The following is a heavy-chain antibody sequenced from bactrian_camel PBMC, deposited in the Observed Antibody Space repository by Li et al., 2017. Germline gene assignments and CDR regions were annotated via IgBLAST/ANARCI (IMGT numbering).Heavy chain of an antibody. D-gene: IGHD1*01. CDR3: AAQYTGISGCYSTSLDPATFDY. Sequence: HVQLVESGGGSVQAGGSLRLSCVPSGHTFSTSCSGWFRQAPGKEREGIADINSDDTTTYADSVKGRFTISKDNAKNILYLQMSNLKPEDTAMYFCAAQYTGISGCYSTSLDPATFDYWGQGTQVTVS. V-gene: IGHV3S55*01. CDR2: INSDDTT. J-gene: IGHJ4*01. CDR1: GHTFSTSC.